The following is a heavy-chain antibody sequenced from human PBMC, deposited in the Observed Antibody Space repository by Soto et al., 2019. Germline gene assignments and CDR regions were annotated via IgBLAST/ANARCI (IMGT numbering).Heavy chain of an antibody. V-gene: IGHV3-48*03. CDR1: GFTFSSYE. CDR3: ARDDFGLGYYDSSGYYYVGGAFDI. J-gene: IGHJ3*02. CDR2: ISSSGSTI. Sequence: GSLRLSCAASGFTFSSYEMNWVRQAPGKGLEWVSYISSSGSTIYYADSVKGRFTISRDNAKNSLYLQMNSLRAEDTAVYYCARDDFGLGYYDSSGYYYVGGAFDIWGQGTMVTVSS. D-gene: IGHD3-22*01.